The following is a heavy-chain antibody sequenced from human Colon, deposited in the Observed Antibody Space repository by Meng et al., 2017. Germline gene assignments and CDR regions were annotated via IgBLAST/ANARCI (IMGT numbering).Heavy chain of an antibody. CDR1: GDSVSNNTGA. V-gene: IGHV6-1*01. Sequence: SETLSLTCAISGDSVSNNTGAWNWIRQSPSTGLEWLARTYYRSKWYNDYAPFVKSRIIVTPDTSRNQFSLHLNSVSPEDTAVYYYARGAAVKTSYAFDVWGQGTVVTVSS. D-gene: IGHD6-13*01. CDR3: ARGAAVKTSYAFDV. J-gene: IGHJ3*01. CDR2: TYYRSKWYN.